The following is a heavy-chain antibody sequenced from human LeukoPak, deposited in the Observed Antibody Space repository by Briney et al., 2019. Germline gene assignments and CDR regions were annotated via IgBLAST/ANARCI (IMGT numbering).Heavy chain of an antibody. V-gene: IGHV3-23*01. CDR3: AKDRIVVVPAASWFDP. CDR1: GFTFSSYA. CDR2: ISGSGGST. J-gene: IGHJ5*02. D-gene: IGHD2-2*01. Sequence: GASLRLSCAASGFTFSSYAMSWVRRAPGKGLEWVSAISGSGGSTYYADSVKGRFTISRDSSKNTLYLQMNSLRAEDTAVYYCAKDRIVVVPAASWFDPWGQGTLVTVSS.